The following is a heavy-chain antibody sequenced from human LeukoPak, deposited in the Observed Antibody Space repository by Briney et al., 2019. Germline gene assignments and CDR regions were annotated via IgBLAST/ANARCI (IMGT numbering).Heavy chain of an antibody. V-gene: IGHV3-30*02. CDR1: GFTFRTYA. D-gene: IGHD1-14*01. J-gene: IGHJ4*02. Sequence: GGSLRLSCAASGFTFRTYAMHWVRQAPGKGLEWVAFIWPDGSKKFYADSVKGRFTISRDSSNHTLYLQMNSLRPEDTALYFCAKISSSAEPNFDYWGQGILLTVSS. CDR3: AKISSSAEPNFDY. CDR2: IWPDGSKK.